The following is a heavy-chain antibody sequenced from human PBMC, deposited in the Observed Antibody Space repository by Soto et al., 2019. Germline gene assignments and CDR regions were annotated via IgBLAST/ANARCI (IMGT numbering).Heavy chain of an antibody. CDR2: ISAYNGNT. Sequence: ASVTVSSKAPASTSTSLGISWLRQAPGQGLEWMGWISAYNGNTNYAQKLQGRVTMTTDTSTSTAYMELRSLRSDDRAVYYCAREAAAGTLDYWGQGTLVTVSS. J-gene: IGHJ4*02. CDR1: ASTSTSLG. CDR3: AREAAAGTLDY. D-gene: IGHD6-13*01. V-gene: IGHV1-18*01.